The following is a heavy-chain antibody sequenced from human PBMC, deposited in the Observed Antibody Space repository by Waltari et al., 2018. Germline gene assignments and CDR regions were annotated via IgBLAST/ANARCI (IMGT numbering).Heavy chain of an antibody. CDR3: ARSGDGYPPSTYYYNGMDV. V-gene: IGHV1-69*04. CDR1: GGTFSTYA. CDR2: LIPTIGVP. D-gene: IGHD5-12*01. Sequence: QVQLVHSGAEVKKPGSSVKVSCKASGGTFSTYAINWVRQAPGQGLEWMGRLIPTIGVPIDAKRCQGRVTITADKSTSTAYMELRSLRPEETAVYYCARSGDGYPPSTYYYNGMDVWGQGTTVTVSS. J-gene: IGHJ6*02.